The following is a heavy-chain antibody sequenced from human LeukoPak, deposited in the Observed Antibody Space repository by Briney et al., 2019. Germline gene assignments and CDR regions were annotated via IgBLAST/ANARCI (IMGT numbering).Heavy chain of an antibody. D-gene: IGHD2-15*01. V-gene: IGHV3-53*01. J-gene: IGHJ3*02. CDR2: IYNDGST. CDR3: ARNTLFAFDI. Sequence: GGSLRLSCAASGLTVSSSYMSWVRQAPGKGLEWVSIIYNDGSTYYADSMKGRFTISRDNSKNTLYLQVNSLRAEDTAMYYCARNTLFAFDIWGQGTMVTVSS. CDR1: GLTVSSSY.